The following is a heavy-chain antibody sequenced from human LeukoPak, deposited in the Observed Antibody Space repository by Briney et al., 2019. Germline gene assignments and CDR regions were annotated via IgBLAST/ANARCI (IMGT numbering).Heavy chain of an antibody. Sequence: TLSLTCTVSGGSISSSDYYWGWIRQPPGKGLEWIGSISITGSTYYNPSLKSRVTISVDTSKNQFSLTLSSVTVADTAVYYCARQYSSTWSSMHFDYWGQGTLVTLSS. CDR1: GGSISSSDYY. CDR2: ISITGST. V-gene: IGHV4-39*01. CDR3: ARQYSSTWSSMHFDY. J-gene: IGHJ4*02. D-gene: IGHD6-13*01.